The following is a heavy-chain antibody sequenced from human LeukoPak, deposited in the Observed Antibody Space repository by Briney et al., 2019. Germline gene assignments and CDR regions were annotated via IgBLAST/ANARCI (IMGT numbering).Heavy chain of an antibody. CDR1: GGSISSYY. CDR2: IYYSGST. D-gene: IGHD4-17*01. Sequence: SETLSLTCTVSGGSISSYYWSWIRQPPGKGLEWIGYIYYSGSTNYNPSLKSRVTISVDTSKNQFSLKLSSVTAADTAVYYCAGQRPTSTVPDAFDIWGQGTMVTVSS. V-gene: IGHV4-59*01. J-gene: IGHJ3*02. CDR3: AGQRPTSTVPDAFDI.